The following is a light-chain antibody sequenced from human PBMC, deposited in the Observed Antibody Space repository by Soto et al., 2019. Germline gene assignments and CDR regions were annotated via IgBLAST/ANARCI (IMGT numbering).Light chain of an antibody. CDR2: AAS. CDR3: LQDYNYPRT. V-gene: IGKV1-39*01. CDR1: QAISSY. Sequence: DIQMTQSPSSLAASVGDRVTITCRASQAISSYLNWYQQKPGKAPQFLIFAASSLQSGVPSRFSGSGSGTDFTLTISSLQPEDFATYYCLQDYNYPRTFGQGTRVEI. J-gene: IGKJ1*01.